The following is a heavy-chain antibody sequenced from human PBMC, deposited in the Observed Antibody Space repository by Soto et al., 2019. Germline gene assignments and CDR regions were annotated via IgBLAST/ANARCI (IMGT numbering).Heavy chain of an antibody. Sequence: HVQPQESGPGLVKPSGTLSLTCAVSGGSISGDRWWSWVRQSPGRRLEWIGESHHSGGTNYNPSLTMRLTMSVDQSKDQSSLKLNSVTAADTAVYYWGTESNYAFSLGYGGQGTLVTVSS. J-gene: IGHJ4*02. CDR3: GTESNYAFSLGY. CDR2: SHHSGGT. CDR1: GGSISGDRW. V-gene: IGHV4-4*02. D-gene: IGHD3-16*01.